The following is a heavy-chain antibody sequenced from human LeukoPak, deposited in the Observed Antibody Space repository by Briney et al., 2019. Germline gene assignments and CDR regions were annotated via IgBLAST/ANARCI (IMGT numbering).Heavy chain of an antibody. V-gene: IGHV1-69*13. CDR1: GGTFSSYA. Sequence: SVKVSCKASGGTFSSYAISWVRQAPGQGLEWMGGIIPIFGTANYAQKFQGRVTITADESTSTAYMELSSLRSEDTAVYYCARSAYDILTGCGYWGQGTLVTVSS. D-gene: IGHD3-9*01. CDR2: IIPIFGTA. J-gene: IGHJ4*02. CDR3: ARSAYDILTGCGY.